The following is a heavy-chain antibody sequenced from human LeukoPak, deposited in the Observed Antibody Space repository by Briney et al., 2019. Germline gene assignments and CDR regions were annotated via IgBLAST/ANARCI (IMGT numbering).Heavy chain of an antibody. Sequence: ASVKVSCKASGYTFSRYYMYWVRQAPGQGLEWMGIINPSGGSTNYAQKFQGRVTMTTDTSTSTAYMELRSLRSDDTAVYYCARDGSGTYYPAGEGWFDPWGQGTLVTVSS. CDR1: GYTFSRYY. CDR3: ARDGSGTYYPAGEGWFDP. CDR2: INPSGGST. D-gene: IGHD3-10*01. J-gene: IGHJ5*02. V-gene: IGHV1-46*01.